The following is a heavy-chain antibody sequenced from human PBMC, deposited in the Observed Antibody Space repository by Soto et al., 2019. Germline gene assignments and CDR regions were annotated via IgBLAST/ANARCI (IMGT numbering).Heavy chain of an antibody. V-gene: IGHV3-30*18. CDR2: ISYDGNYI. D-gene: IGHD3-16*01. CDR3: AKGILSATIGPYAMDV. Sequence: QVQLVESGGGVVQPGASLRLSCEASGFAFSSYAMHWVRQAPGKGLEWGGVISYDGNYIYYADSVKGRFTISRDNSKNTLYVQVNSLRPDDTAVYYCAKGILSATIGPYAMDVWGQGTTVTVSS. J-gene: IGHJ6*02. CDR1: GFAFSSYA.